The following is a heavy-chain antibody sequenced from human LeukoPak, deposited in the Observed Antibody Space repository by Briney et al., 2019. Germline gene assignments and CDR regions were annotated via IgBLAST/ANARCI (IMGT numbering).Heavy chain of an antibody. Sequence: GGSLRLSCAASGFTFSSYSMTWVRQAPGKGLGWVSSISSSSSYIYYADSVKGRFTISRDNAKNSLYLQMNSLRAEDTAVYYCARCYYDSSGYLLHRLFDYWGQGTLVTVSS. CDR2: ISSSSSYI. J-gene: IGHJ4*02. V-gene: IGHV3-21*01. CDR3: ARCYYDSSGYLLHRLFDY. CDR1: GFTFSSYS. D-gene: IGHD3-22*01.